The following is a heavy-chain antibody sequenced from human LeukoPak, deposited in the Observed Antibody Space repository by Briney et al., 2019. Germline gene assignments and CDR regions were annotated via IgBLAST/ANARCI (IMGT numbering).Heavy chain of an antibody. Sequence: GRSLRLSCAASGFTFSSHAMHWVRQAPGKGLEWVAVVPSDGNKKFYADSVTGRFIISRDNPKNTVDLQMNSLRPEDTAVYYCARRGVVGASRWSWFDPWGQGTLVTVSS. CDR2: VPSDGNKK. V-gene: IGHV3-30-3*01. CDR3: ARRGVVGASRWSWFDP. D-gene: IGHD1-26*01. CDR1: GFTFSSHA. J-gene: IGHJ5*02.